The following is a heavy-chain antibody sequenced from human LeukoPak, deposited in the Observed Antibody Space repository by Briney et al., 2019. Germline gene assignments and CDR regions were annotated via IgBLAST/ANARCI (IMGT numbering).Heavy chain of an antibody. CDR3: ARGRRDNYYSAAAY. CDR1: GFTFSSYA. J-gene: IGHJ4*02. Sequence: GGSLRLSCAASGFTFSSYAMSWVRQAPGKGLEWVSAISATGGSSRYADSVKGRFTISRDNSNNMLYLQMNSLRAEDTALYYCARGRRDNYYSAAAYWGQGALVTVSS. D-gene: IGHD3-10*01. CDR2: ISATGGSS. V-gene: IGHV3-23*01.